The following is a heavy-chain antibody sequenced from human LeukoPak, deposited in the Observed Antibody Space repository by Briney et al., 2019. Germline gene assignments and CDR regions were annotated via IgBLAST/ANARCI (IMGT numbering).Heavy chain of an antibody. V-gene: IGHV1-2*02. CDR2: INPNSGGT. Sequence: ASVKVSCKASGYTFTDYYIHWVRQAPGQGLEWMGWINPNSGGTNYAQKFQGRVTMTRDTSISTAYMELSRLRSDDTAVYYCARNLWFGESSDAFDMWGQGTMVTVSS. D-gene: IGHD3-10*01. CDR3: ARNLWFGESSDAFDM. J-gene: IGHJ3*02. CDR1: GYTFTDYY.